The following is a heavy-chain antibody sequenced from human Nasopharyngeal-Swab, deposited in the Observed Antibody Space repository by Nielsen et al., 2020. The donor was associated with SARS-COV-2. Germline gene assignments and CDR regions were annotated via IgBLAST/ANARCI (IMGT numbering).Heavy chain of an antibody. D-gene: IGHD6-19*01. Sequence: GESLKISCAASGFNFTNAWMSWVRQARGKGLEWVGRIKSRSDGGTIDYAAPVKGRFTIPRDDSKKTLYLQMNSLKTEDTALYYCTTEFGSGWYDYWGQGTLVTVSS. V-gene: IGHV3-15*01. CDR1: GFNFTNAW. J-gene: IGHJ4*02. CDR3: TTEFGSGWYDY. CDR2: IKSRSDGGTI.